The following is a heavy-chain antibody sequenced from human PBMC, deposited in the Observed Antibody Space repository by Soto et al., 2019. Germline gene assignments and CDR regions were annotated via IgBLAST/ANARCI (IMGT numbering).Heavy chain of an antibody. CDR1: GGTFSSYA. Sequence: QVQLVQSGAEVKKPGSSVKLSCKASGGTFSSYAITWVRQAPGQGLEWMGGIIPIFGTANYAQKCQGRVTITADESTSTDYMELSSLRSEDTAVYYCATEGDRSGSYYYGMDVWGQGTTVTVSS. V-gene: IGHV1-69*12. CDR3: ATEGDRSGSYYYGMDV. J-gene: IGHJ6*02. D-gene: IGHD3-22*01. CDR2: IIPIFGTA.